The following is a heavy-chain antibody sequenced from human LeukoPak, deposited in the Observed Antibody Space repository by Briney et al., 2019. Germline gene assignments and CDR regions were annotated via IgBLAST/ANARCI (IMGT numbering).Heavy chain of an antibody. CDR1: GYTFTSYG. V-gene: IGHV1-18*01. CDR2: ISAYNGNT. D-gene: IGHD3-9*01. Sequence: PRASVKVSCKASGYTFTSYGISWVRQAPGQGLEWMRWISAYNGNTNYAQKLQGRVTMTTDTSTSTAYMELRSLRSDDTAVYYCARGGYDILTGYYYQDFDYWGQGTLVTVSS. J-gene: IGHJ4*02. CDR3: ARGGYDILTGYYYQDFDY.